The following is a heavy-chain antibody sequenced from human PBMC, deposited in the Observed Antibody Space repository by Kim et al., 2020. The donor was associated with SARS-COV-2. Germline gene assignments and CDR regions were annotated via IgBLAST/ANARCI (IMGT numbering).Heavy chain of an antibody. J-gene: IGHJ5*02. CDR3: AREGYAARGLSGWFDP. V-gene: IGHV3-53*04. Sequence: SGKGRFTISRHNSKNTLYLQMNSLRAEDTAVYYCAREGYAARGLSGWFDPWGQGTLVTVSS. D-gene: IGHD3-10*01.